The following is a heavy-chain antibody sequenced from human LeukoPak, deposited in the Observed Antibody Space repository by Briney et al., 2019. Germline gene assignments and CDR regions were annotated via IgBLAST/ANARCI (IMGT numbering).Heavy chain of an antibody. V-gene: IGHV3-30*03. J-gene: IGHJ4*02. Sequence: GGSLRLSCAASEFTFSTYGMHWVRQAPGKGLEWVAVISYDGSYKFYADSVKGRFTISRDNSKSTLYLQMNSLRAEDTAVYYCARARRRSIAAAGILDYWGQGTLSPSPQ. CDR2: ISYDGSYK. CDR1: EFTFSTYG. D-gene: IGHD6-13*01. CDR3: ARARRRSIAAAGILDY.